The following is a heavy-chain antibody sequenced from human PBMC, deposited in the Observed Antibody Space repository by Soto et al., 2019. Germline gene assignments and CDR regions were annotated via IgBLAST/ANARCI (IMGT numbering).Heavy chain of an antibody. CDR1: GFTFSSYS. D-gene: IGHD1-26*01. CDR2: ISSSSSYI. CDR3: APPNWYNSGVYSPY. V-gene: IGHV3-21*01. J-gene: IGHJ4*02. Sequence: EVQLVESGGGLVKPGGSLRLSCAASGFTFSSYSMNWVRQAPGKGLEWVSSISSSSSYIYYADSVKGRFTISRESAKNPCFRKINGRGAEYTAVFYCAPPNWYNSGVYSPYGGRGTLVPFSS.